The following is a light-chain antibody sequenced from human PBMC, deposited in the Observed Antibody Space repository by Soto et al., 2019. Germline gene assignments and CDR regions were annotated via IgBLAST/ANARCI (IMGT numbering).Light chain of an antibody. J-gene: IGLJ1*01. CDR3: NSYTSRYTFV. CDR1: SSDVGGYNY. Sequence: QSALTQSASVSGSPGQSITISCTGTSSDVGGYNYVSWYQQHPGKAPKLMIYEVNNRPSEVSNRFSGSKSGNTASLTISGLQPEDEADYYCNSYTSRYTFVLGTGTKVTVL. CDR2: EVN. V-gene: IGLV2-14*01.